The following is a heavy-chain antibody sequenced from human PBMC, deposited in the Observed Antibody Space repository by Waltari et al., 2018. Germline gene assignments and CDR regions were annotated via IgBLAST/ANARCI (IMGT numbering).Heavy chain of an antibody. V-gene: IGHV4-59*01. Sequence: QVQLQESGPGLVKPSETLSLTCTVSGGSISSYYWSWIRQPPGKGLEWIGYIYYSGSTNDNPSLKSRVTRSVDTSKNQFSLKLSSVTAADTAVYYCARGPEVPGWFDPWGQGTLVTVSS. CDR1: GGSISSYY. CDR3: ARGPEVPGWFDP. J-gene: IGHJ5*02. CDR2: IYYSGST.